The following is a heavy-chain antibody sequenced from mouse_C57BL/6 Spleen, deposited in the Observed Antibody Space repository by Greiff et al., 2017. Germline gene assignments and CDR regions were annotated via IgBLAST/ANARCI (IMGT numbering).Heavy chain of an antibody. CDR2: IDPETGGT. V-gene: IGHV1-15*01. Sequence: QVQLQQSGAELVRPGASVTLSCKASGYTFTDYEMHWVKQTPVHGLEWIGAIDPETGGTAYNQKFKGKAILTADKSSSTAYMELRSLTSEDSAVYYCTGGLRSFDYWGQGTTLTVSS. CDR3: TGGLRSFDY. CDR1: GYTFTDYE. D-gene: IGHD2-4*01. J-gene: IGHJ2*01.